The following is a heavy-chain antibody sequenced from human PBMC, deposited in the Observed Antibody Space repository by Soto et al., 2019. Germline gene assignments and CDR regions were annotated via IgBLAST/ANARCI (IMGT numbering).Heavy chain of an antibody. CDR2: IYPGDSDT. Sequence: SLKISCKGSGYSFTSYWIGWVRQMPGKGLEWMGIIYPGDSDTRYSPSFQGQVTISADKSISTAYLQWSSLKASDTAMYYCARRGTVRMTTVTSTYYYYYGMDVWGQGTTVTVSS. CDR3: ARRGTVRMTTVTSTYYYYYGMDV. J-gene: IGHJ6*02. CDR1: GYSFTSYW. D-gene: IGHD4-17*01. V-gene: IGHV5-51*01.